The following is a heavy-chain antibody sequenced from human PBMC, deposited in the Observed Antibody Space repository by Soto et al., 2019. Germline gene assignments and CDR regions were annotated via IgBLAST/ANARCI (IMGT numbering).Heavy chain of an antibody. V-gene: IGHV3-9*01. CDR2: ISRNSDNI. J-gene: IGHJ3*02. CDR1: GFTFDDYA. CDR3: EKNKPLRDVAVADACDI. Sequence: PRLSCTASGFTFDDYAMHWVRQAPGKGLEWVSTISRNSDNIGYADSVKGRFTIYRDNARHSLYLQLSSLRVEDTALSYREKNKPLRDVAVADACDIWGQGTMITFSS. D-gene: IGHD6-19*01.